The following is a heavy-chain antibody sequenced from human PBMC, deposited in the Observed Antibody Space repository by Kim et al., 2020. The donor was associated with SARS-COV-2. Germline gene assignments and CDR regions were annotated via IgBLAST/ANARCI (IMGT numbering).Heavy chain of an antibody. CDR1: GGSISSSSYY. D-gene: IGHD3-16*01. CDR2: IYYSGST. J-gene: IGHJ4*02. CDR3: ARGLGGGGY. V-gene: IGHV4-39*07. Sequence: SETLSLTCTVSGGSISSSSYYWGWIRQPPGKGLEWIGSIYYSGSTYYNPSLKSRVTISVDTSKNQFSLKLSSVTAADTAVYYCARGLGGGGYWGQGTLVTVSS.